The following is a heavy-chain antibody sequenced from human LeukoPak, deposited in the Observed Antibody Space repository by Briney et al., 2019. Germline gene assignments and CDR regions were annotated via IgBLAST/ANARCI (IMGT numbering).Heavy chain of an antibody. CDR2: VFYSGGT. D-gene: IGHD2-2*01. J-gene: IGHJ4*02. CDR3: ARLVRYCSSNSCYPFDY. V-gene: IGHV4-39*01. Sequence: SETLSLTCTVSGGSISSSIHYWGWIRQPPGQRLEWIGTVFYSGGTYYSPPLKSRVIISIDTSKNQFSLRLNSVTAADTAVYYCARLVRYCSSNSCYPFDYWGQGGLVTVSS. CDR1: GGSISSSIHY.